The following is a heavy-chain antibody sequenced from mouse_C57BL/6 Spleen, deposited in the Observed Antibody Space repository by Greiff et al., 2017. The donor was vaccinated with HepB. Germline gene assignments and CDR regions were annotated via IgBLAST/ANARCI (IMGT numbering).Heavy chain of an antibody. CDR1: GFTFSDYG. D-gene: IGHD2-1*01. J-gene: IGHJ4*01. V-gene: IGHV5-17*01. Sequence: EVQLVESGGGLVKPGGSLKLSCAASGFTFSDYGMHWVRQAPEKGLEWVAYISSGSSTIYYADTVKGRFTISRDNAKNTLFLQMTSLRSEDTAMYYCARRTIYYGTSGAMDYWGQGTSVTVSS. CDR3: ARRTIYYGTSGAMDY. CDR2: ISSGSSTI.